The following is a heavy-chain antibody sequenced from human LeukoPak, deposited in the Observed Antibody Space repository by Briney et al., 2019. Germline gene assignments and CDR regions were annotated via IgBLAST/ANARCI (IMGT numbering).Heavy chain of an antibody. D-gene: IGHD2/OR15-2a*01. Sequence: GGSLRLSCAASGFTFSSYWMYWVRQAPGKGLVWVSRINTDGGSTTYADAVKGRFTISRDNAKNTLYLQMNSLRAEDTAVYYCARGCKGHDYWGQGTLVTVSS. CDR1: GFTFSSYW. CDR3: ARGCKGHDY. V-gene: IGHV3-74*01. CDR2: INTDGGST. J-gene: IGHJ4*02.